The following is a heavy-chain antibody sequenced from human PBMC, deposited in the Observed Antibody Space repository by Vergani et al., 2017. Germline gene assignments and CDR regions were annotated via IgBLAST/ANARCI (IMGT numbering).Heavy chain of an antibody. Sequence: EVQLVESGGGLVKPGGSLRLSCAASGFTFSSYSMNWVRQAPGKGLEWVSSISSSSSYIYYADSVKGRFTISRVNAKNSLYLQMNSLRAEDTAVYYCARDHISGFHDSSGYYVDYWGQGTLVTVSS. CDR1: GFTFSSYS. CDR3: ARDHISGFHDSSGYYVDY. V-gene: IGHV3-21*01. J-gene: IGHJ4*02. D-gene: IGHD3-22*01. CDR2: ISSSSSYI.